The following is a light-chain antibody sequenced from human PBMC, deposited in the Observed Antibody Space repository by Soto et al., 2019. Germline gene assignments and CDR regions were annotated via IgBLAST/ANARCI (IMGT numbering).Light chain of an antibody. Sequence: QSVLTQPPSASGTPGQRVTISCSGSSSNIGSNTVNWFQQLPGTAPKLLIYSNNQRPSGVPDRFSGSTSGTSAFLAISGLQSEDEADYYCAAWDDSLHGYVFGTGTKVTVL. CDR1: SSNIGSNT. CDR2: SNN. V-gene: IGLV1-44*01. CDR3: AAWDDSLHGYV. J-gene: IGLJ1*01.